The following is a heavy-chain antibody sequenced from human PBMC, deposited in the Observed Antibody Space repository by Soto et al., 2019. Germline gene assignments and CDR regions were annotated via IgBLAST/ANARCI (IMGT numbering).Heavy chain of an antibody. J-gene: IGHJ3*02. D-gene: IGHD5-18*01. CDR1: GLSVTANY. CDR2: IYRGGGT. Sequence: EVQLVESGGGLIQPGGSLRLICAASGLSVTANYMTWVRQAPGKGLEWLSIIYRGGGTYYADALKGRAIISRDGSRNMVFRQMNSLTAEDAGVYYWARRDDSETCDIWRRGTAVNVSS. V-gene: IGHV3-53*01. CDR3: ARRDDSETCDI.